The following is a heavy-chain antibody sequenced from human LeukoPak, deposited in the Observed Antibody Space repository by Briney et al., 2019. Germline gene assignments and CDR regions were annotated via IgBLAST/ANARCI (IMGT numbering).Heavy chain of an antibody. CDR1: GGTFSSYA. D-gene: IGHD2-2*01. J-gene: IGHJ4*02. CDR3: ARDCSSTSCYGFDY. Sequence: ASVKVSCKASGGTFSSYAISWVRQAPGQGLEWMGGIIPIFGTANYAQKFQGRVTITADESTSTAYMELSSLRSEDTAVYYCARDCSSTSCYGFDYWGQGTLVTVSS. CDR2: IIPIFGTA. V-gene: IGHV1-69*13.